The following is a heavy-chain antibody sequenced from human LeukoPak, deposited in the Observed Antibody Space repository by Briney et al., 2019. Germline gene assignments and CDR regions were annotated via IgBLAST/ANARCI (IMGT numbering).Heavy chain of an antibody. CDR1: GFTFSNSA. V-gene: IGHV3-21*06. Sequence: PGGSLRLSCAASGFTFSNSAMSWVRQAPGKGLEWVSTLSGSGITTYYADSVKGRFTISSDNAKNLLYLQMNSLRAEDTAVYYCAREISSWYRSEGRFDPWGQGTLVTVSS. J-gene: IGHJ5*02. D-gene: IGHD6-13*01. CDR2: LSGSGITT. CDR3: AREISSWYRSEGRFDP.